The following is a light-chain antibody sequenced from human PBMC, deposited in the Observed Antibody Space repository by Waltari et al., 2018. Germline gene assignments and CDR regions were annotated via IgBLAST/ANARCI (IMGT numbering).Light chain of an antibody. Sequence: EIVLTQSPATLSVSPGERVTLSCRASQSVSSNLAWYQQKPGQAPRLIIYAASNRVTGIPARFSGSGSGTEFTLTISSLQSEDFAVYYCQENNHWPPVWTFGQGTNVEIK. V-gene: IGKV3-15*01. CDR2: AAS. J-gene: IGKJ1*01. CDR3: QENNHWPPVWT. CDR1: QSVSSN.